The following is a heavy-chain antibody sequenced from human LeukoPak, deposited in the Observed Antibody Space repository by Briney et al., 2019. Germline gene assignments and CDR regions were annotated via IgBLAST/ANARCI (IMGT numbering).Heavy chain of an antibody. D-gene: IGHD3-3*01. CDR1: GYTITSYD. V-gene: IGHV1-8*03. CDR3: ARTYDFWSGYYPFDY. J-gene: IGHJ4*02. Sequence: ASVKVSCKASGYTITSYDINWVRQATGQGLEWMGWMNPNSGNTGYAQKFQGRVTITRNTSISTAYMELSSLRSEDTAVYYCARTYDFWSGYYPFDYWGQGTLVTVSS. CDR2: MNPNSGNT.